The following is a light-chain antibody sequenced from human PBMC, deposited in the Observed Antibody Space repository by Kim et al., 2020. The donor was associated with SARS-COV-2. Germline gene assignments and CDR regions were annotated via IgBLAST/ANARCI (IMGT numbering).Light chain of an antibody. CDR1: QGVGRY. Sequence: PLHPGEPAALSCRARQGVGRYLAWYQHKPGQAPRLLIYDASKRATGIPARFSGSGSGTDFTLTISSLEPEDSGIYYCQQRANWATFGQGTKVDIK. CDR2: DAS. CDR3: QQRANWAT. J-gene: IGKJ1*01. V-gene: IGKV3D-11*01.